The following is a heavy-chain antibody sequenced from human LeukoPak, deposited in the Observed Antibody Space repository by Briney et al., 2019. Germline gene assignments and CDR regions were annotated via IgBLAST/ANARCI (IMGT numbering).Heavy chain of an antibody. CDR2: IKQDGSDK. CDR1: GFTFSTYW. CDR3: ARVRCSSNSCFPDY. V-gene: IGHV3-7*01. D-gene: IGHD2-2*01. Sequence: GGSLRLSWAASGFTFSTYWMSWVRQAPGKGLEWVANIKQDGSDKYYVDSVKGRFTISRDNAKNSLFLQMNSLRAEDTAVYYCARVRCSSNSCFPDYWGQGTLVTVSS. J-gene: IGHJ4*02.